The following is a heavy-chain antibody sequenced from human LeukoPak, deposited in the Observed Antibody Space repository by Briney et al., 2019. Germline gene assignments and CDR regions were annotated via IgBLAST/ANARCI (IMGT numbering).Heavy chain of an antibody. CDR2: ISSSGSTI. V-gene: IGHV3-11*01. Sequence: PGGPLRLSCAASGFTFSDYYMSWIRQAPGKGLEWVSYISSSGSTIYYADSVKGRFTISRDNAKNSLYLQMNSLRAEDTAVYYCAKYSGSYWDASDIWGQGTMVTVSS. CDR1: GFTFSDYY. CDR3: AKYSGSYWDASDI. J-gene: IGHJ3*02. D-gene: IGHD1-26*01.